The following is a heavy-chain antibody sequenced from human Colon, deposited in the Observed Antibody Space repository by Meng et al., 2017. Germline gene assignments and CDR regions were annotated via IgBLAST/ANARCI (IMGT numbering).Heavy chain of an antibody. CDR2: TYYRSEWQN. CDR1: GDSVSSNRAL. V-gene: IGHV6-1*01. D-gene: IGHD3-10*01. CDR3: TTWYGEY. J-gene: IGHJ4*02. Sequence: QGQLEQSGPGLGKPPQTLSRTWAISGDSVSSNRALWHWVRQSPSRGLEWLGQTYYRSEWQNHYGVSVKSRITINADTSRNHFSLHLNSVTPEDTAVYYCTTWYGEYWGQGTLVTVSS.